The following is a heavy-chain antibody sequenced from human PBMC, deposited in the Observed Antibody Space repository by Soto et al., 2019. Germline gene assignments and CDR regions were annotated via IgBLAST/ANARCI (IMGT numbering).Heavy chain of an antibody. CDR2: IKQDGSEK. Sequence: GGSLRLSCAASGFTFSSYWMSWVRQAPGKGLEWVANIKQDGSEKYYVDSVKGRFTISRDNAKNSLYLQMNSLRAEDTAVYYCARSSWFGGDLFDYWGQGTLVTVSS. V-gene: IGHV3-7*05. CDR1: GFTFSSYW. CDR3: ARSSWFGGDLFDY. D-gene: IGHD6-13*01. J-gene: IGHJ4*02.